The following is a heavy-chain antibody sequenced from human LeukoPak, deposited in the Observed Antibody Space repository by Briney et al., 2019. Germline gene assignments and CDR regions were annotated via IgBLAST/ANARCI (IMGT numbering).Heavy chain of an antibody. CDR3: AKGLGAAGGKFDC. J-gene: IGHJ4*02. CDR1: GFTFSSYA. CDR2: IRGSDGST. Sequence: PGGSLRLSCAASGFTFSSYAMSWVRQAPGKGLEWVSAIRGSDGSTYYADSVKGRFTISRDNSKNTLYLQMNSLRVQDTAVYYCAKGLGAAGGKFDCWGQGTLVTVSS. D-gene: IGHD6-13*01. V-gene: IGHV3-23*01.